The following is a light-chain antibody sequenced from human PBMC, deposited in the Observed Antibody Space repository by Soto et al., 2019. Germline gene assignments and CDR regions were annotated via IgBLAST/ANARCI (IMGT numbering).Light chain of an antibody. CDR1: QSISYD. V-gene: IGKV1-39*01. CDR3: QQSYTTPLT. J-gene: IGKJ4*01. Sequence: DIQMTQSPSSLSASVGDRVTITCRASQSISYDLNWYQQKPGKAPRLLIYGANSLESVVPLRFSGSGSRTDFTLTINNLQPEDFATYYCQQSYTTPLTFGGGTKVDIK. CDR2: GAN.